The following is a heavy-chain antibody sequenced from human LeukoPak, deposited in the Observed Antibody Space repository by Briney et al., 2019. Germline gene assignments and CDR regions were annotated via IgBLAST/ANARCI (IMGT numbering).Heavy chain of an antibody. J-gene: IGHJ4*02. CDR1: GYSFNSVG. CDR3: ARARVYGGVVVPAAIDY. CDR2: IDTNTGNP. V-gene: IGHV7-4-1*01. D-gene: IGHD2-2*01. Sequence: ASVKVSCKASGYSFNSVGMNWVRQAPGQGLEWMGWIDTNTGNPTYAQGFRGRFVFSFDTSVSTAYLQIYSLEPEDTAVYFCARARVYGGVVVPAAIDYWGQGTLVTVSS.